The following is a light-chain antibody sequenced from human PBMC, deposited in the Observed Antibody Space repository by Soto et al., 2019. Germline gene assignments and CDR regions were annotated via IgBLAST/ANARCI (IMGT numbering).Light chain of an antibody. CDR2: EVS. CDR1: SSDVGGYNY. Sequence: QSALTQPASVSGSPGQSITISCTGTSSDVGGYNYVSWYQQHPGKAPKLMIYEVSTRPSGVSNRFSGSKSGNTASLTISGRQAEDEADYYCSSYTSSRTLDVFGTGTKLTAL. J-gene: IGLJ1*01. CDR3: SSYTSSRTLDV. V-gene: IGLV2-14*01.